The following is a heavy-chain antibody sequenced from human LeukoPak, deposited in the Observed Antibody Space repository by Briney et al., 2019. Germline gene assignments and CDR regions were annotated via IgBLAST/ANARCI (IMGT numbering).Heavy chain of an antibody. J-gene: IGHJ4*01. V-gene: IGHV3-30*02. CDR3: ARDRYYYGTGTYYHFDY. Sequence: GGSLRLSCAASGFTFSSYGMHWVRQAPGRGLEWATFIRYDETTKYYADSVKGRFTISRDNSKNTLYLQMNSLSAEDTAVYYCARDRYYYGTGTYYHFDYWGHGTRVTVSS. D-gene: IGHD3-10*01. CDR1: GFTFSSYG. CDR2: IRYDETTK.